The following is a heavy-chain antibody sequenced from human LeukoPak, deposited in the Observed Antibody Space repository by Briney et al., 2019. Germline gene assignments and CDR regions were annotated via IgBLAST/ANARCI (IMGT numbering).Heavy chain of an antibody. D-gene: IGHD3-10*01. CDR1: GYTFTGYY. V-gene: IGHV1-2*02. Sequence: PEASVKVSCKASGYTFTGYYMHWVRQAPGQGLEWMGWINPNSGGTNYAQKFQGRVTMTRDTSISTAYMELSRLRSDDTAVYHCARDSITMVRGVIGYWGQGTLVTVSS. J-gene: IGHJ4*02. CDR3: ARDSITMVRGVIGY. CDR2: INPNSGGT.